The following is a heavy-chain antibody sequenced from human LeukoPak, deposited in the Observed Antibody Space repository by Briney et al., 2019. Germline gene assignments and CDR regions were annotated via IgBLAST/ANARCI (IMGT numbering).Heavy chain of an antibody. J-gene: IGHJ2*01. CDR2: LYSGSDT. D-gene: IGHD3-10*01. Sequence: GGSLRLSCATSGFSFRNYAMNWVRQAPGKGLEWVSILYSGSDTYYADSLKGRFTISPGGSKNMLFLHMTSLRAENTAVYYCARVGVNFHCYLDLWGRGTLVTV. CDR3: ARVGVNFHCYLDL. V-gene: IGHV3-23*03. CDR1: GFSFRNYA.